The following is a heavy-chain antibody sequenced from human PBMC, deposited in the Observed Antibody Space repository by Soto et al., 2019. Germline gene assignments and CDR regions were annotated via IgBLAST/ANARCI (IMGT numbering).Heavy chain of an antibody. Sequence: QVQLVQSGAEVKKPGSSVKVSCKASGGTFSSYAISWVRQAPGQGLEWMGGIIPIFGTANYAQKFQGRVTITADESTSTAYRELSSLRSEDTAVYYCARRGPYYDFWSGQPNAFDIWGQGTMVTVSS. CDR2: IIPIFGTA. V-gene: IGHV1-69*01. CDR3: ARRGPYYDFWSGQPNAFDI. D-gene: IGHD3-3*01. J-gene: IGHJ3*02. CDR1: GGTFSSYA.